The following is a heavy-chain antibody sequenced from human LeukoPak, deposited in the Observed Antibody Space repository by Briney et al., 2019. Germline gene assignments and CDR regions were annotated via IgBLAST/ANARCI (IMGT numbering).Heavy chain of an antibody. V-gene: IGHV3-30-3*01. CDR2: ISHDGSNK. J-gene: IGHJ3*02. Sequence: PGGSLRLSCAASGFTFSSYAMHWVRQAPGKGLEWVAVISHDGSNKYYADSVKGRFTISRDNSENTLYLQMNSLRAEDTAVYYCAREGGSYYDGAFDIWGQGTMVTVSS. CDR3: AREGGSYYDGAFDI. D-gene: IGHD1-26*01. CDR1: GFTFSSYA.